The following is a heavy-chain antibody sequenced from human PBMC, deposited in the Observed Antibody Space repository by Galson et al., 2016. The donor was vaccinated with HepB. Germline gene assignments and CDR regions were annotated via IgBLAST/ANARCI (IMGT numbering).Heavy chain of an antibody. Sequence: SLRLSCAGSGFSLSVYGYVMHWVRQAPGKGLEWVAAISFDGREKYYAGSVEGRFTISRDNSKNTLYLQMNSLRAGDTAVYYCARVGNIVATGAFDIWGQGTMVTVSS. J-gene: IGHJ3*02. V-gene: IGHV3-30*03. CDR2: ISFDGREK. CDR3: ARVGNIVATGAFDI. CDR1: GFSLSVYGYV. D-gene: IGHD5-12*01.